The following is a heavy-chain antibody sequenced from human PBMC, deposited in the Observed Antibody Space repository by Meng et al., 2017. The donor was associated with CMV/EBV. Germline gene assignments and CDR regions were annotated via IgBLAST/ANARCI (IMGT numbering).Heavy chain of an antibody. CDR3: ARDTGVYYDSSGLVDDAFDI. CDR1: GGSISSYY. CDR2: IYYSGST. D-gene: IGHD3-22*01. Sequence: SETLSLTCTVSGGSISSYYWSWIRQPPGKGLEWIGYIYYSGSTNYNPSLKSRVTISVDTSKNQFSLKLSSVTAVDTAVYYCARDTGVYYDSSGLVDDAFDIWGQGTMVTVSS. J-gene: IGHJ3*02. V-gene: IGHV4-59*01.